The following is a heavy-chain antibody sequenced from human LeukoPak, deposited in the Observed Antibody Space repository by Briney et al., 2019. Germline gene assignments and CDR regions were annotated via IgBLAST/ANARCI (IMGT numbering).Heavy chain of an antibody. Sequence: KSSETLSLTCTVSGDSISSGGYYWRWIRQHPGKGLEWIVYIHYSGSTFYSPSLKSRLIISVDTSKNQFSLKLRSVTAADTAVYYCARRGAGGIDFDYWGQGTLVTVSS. CDR2: IHYSGST. D-gene: IGHD1-14*01. CDR3: ARRGAGGIDFDY. J-gene: IGHJ4*02. V-gene: IGHV4-31*03. CDR1: GDSISSGGYY.